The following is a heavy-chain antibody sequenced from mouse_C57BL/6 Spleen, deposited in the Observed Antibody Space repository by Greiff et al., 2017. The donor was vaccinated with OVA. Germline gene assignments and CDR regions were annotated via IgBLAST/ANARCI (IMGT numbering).Heavy chain of an antibody. CDR3: ARTGGSSYGDY. CDR1: GYSFTSYY. V-gene: IGHV1-66*01. CDR2: IYPGSGNT. J-gene: IGHJ2*01. Sequence: VKLMESGPELVKPGASVKISCKASGYSFTSYYIHWVKQRPGQGLEWIGWIYPGSGNTKYNEKFKGKATLTADTSSSTAYMQLSSLTSEDSAVYYCARTGGSSYGDYWGQGTTLTVSS. D-gene: IGHD1-1*01.